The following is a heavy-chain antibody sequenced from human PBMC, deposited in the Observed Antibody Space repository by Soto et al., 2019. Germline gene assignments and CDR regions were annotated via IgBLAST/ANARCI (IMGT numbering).Heavy chain of an antibody. CDR1: GYTFTSYD. V-gene: IGHV1-8*01. CDR3: ARGSGGIGKRLNWFDP. D-gene: IGHD2-15*01. Sequence: QVQLVQSGAEVKKPGASVKVSCKASGYTFTSYDINWVRQATGQGLEWMGWMNPNSGNTGYAQKFQGRVTITRNTYIRTSYMELSSLRSEDTAVYYCARGSGGIGKRLNWFDPWGQGTLVTVSS. J-gene: IGHJ5*02. CDR2: MNPNSGNT.